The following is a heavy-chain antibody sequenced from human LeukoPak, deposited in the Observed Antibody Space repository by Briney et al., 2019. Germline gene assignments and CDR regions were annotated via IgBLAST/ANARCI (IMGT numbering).Heavy chain of an antibody. J-gene: IGHJ5*02. Sequence: PGGSLRLSCAASGFTFSSYGMHWVRQARDKGLERVAFIWYDGSNKYYADSVKGRFTISRDNSKNTLYLQMNSLRAEDTAVYYCARLYGTYPGWFDPWGQGTLVTVSS. CDR2: IWYDGSNK. CDR3: ARLYGTYPGWFDP. V-gene: IGHV3-33*01. CDR1: GFTFSSYG. D-gene: IGHD4-17*01.